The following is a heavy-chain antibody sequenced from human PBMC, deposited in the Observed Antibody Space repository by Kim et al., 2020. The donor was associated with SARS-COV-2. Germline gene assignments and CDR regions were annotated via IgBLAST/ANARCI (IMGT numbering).Heavy chain of an antibody. V-gene: IGHV1-24*01. CDR2: FDPEDGET. J-gene: IGHJ4*02. D-gene: IGHD6-6*01. CDR1: GYTLTELS. CDR3: ATEPPSKYSSSSFDY. Sequence: ASVKVSCKVSGYTLTELSMHWVRQAPGKGLEWMGGFDPEDGETIYAQKFQGRVTMTEDTSTDTAYMELSSLRSEDTAVYYCATEPPSKYSSSSFDYWGQGTLVTVSS.